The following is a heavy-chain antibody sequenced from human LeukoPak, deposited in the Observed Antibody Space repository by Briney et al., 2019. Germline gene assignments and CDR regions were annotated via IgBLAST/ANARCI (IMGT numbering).Heavy chain of an antibody. J-gene: IGHJ4*02. CDR1: GFTVSSNY. V-gene: IGHV3-66*01. CDR2: IYSGGST. CDR3: ARAFPYYYDSSGYYFDY. Sequence: GGSLRLSCAASGFTVSSNYMSWVRQAPGKGLEGVSVIYSGGSTYYADSVKGRFTISRDNSKNTLYLRMNRLRAEDTGVYYCARAFPYYYDSSGYYFDYWGQGTLVTVSS. D-gene: IGHD3-22*01.